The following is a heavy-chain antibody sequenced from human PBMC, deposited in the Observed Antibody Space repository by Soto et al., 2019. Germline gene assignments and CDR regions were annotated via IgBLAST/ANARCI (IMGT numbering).Heavy chain of an antibody. CDR1: GYTFTDNY. D-gene: IGHD2-2*01. CDR3: ARGYCNSIGCWDYFDY. J-gene: IGHJ4*02. CDR2: INPTTGGT. Sequence: ASVKVSCKASGYTFTDNYLHWVRLAPGQGPEWMAWINPTTGGTKYARKFQGGVTVTWDTSISTAYMELSSLRFDDIAIYYCARGYCNSIGCWDYFDYWGQGTQVTVSS. V-gene: IGHV1-2*02.